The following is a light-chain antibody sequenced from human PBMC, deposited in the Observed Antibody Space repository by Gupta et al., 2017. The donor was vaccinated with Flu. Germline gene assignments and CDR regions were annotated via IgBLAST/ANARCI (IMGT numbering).Light chain of an antibody. J-gene: IGLJ1*01. Sequence: TGADVGGYNYVSWYQQEPANAPKVMIYEVSTRPSGVSIRFSGSKSGNTASLTISELQAEAEADYYCCSYAGSSTWVFGTGTKVTVL. CDR3: CSYAGSSTWV. CDR2: EVS. CDR1: GADVGGYNY. V-gene: IGLV2-14*01.